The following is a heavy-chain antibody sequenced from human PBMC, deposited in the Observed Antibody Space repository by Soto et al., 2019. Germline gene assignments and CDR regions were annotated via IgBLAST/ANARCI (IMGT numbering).Heavy chain of an antibody. J-gene: IGHJ6*02. V-gene: IGHV3-30*18. CDR1: GFTFSSYG. D-gene: IGHD6-6*01. CDR2: ISYDGSNK. CDR3: AKASLYYYYGMDV. Sequence: QVQLVESGGGVVQPGGSLRLSCAASGFTFSSYGMHWVRQAPGKGLEWVAVISYDGSNKYYADSVKGRFTISRDNSKNTLYLQMNSLRAEDTAVYYCAKASLYYYYGMDVWGQGTTVTVSS.